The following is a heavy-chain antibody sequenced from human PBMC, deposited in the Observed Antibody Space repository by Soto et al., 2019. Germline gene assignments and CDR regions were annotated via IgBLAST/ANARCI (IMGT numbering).Heavy chain of an antibody. D-gene: IGHD3-3*01. CDR3: ARKRPDFWSGYYSGGWFDP. Sequence: QVTLKESGPVLVKPTETLTLTCTVSGFSLSNARMGVSWIRQPPGKALEWLAHIFSNDEKSYSTSMKSRLTISKDTSKSQVVLTMTNMVPVDTATYYCARKRPDFWSGYYSGGWFDPWGQGTLVTVSS. CDR2: IFSNDEK. J-gene: IGHJ5*02. CDR1: GFSLSNARMG. V-gene: IGHV2-26*01.